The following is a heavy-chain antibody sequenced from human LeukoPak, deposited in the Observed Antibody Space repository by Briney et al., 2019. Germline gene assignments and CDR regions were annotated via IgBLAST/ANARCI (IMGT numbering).Heavy chain of an antibody. J-gene: IGHJ4*02. CDR1: AYSTNSDYY. Sequence: PSETLSLTCAVSAYSTNSDYYWGWIRQPPGKGVEGIGSIHHSGRTNYNPSLKGRVTISLDTSKKQTSMKLRSVSAADTAVYYCAIDPAVRGVYYFDFWGQGTLVTVSS. D-gene: IGHD3-10*01. CDR2: IHHSGRT. V-gene: IGHV4-38-2*02. CDR3: AIDPAVRGVYYFDF.